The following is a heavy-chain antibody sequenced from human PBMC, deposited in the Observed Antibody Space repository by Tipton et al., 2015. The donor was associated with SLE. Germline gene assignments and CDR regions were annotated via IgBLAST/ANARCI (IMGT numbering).Heavy chain of an antibody. CDR1: DGSFSGYY. V-gene: IGHV4-39*01. CDR2: IYYSGST. D-gene: IGHD6-6*01. J-gene: IGHJ5*02. CDR3: ASHISIAARPGWFDP. Sequence: LRLSCAVYDGSFSGYYWGWIRQPPGKGLEWIGSIYYSGSTYYNPSLKSRVTISVDTSKNQFSLKLSSVTAADTAVYYCASHISIAARPGWFDPWGQGTLVTVSS.